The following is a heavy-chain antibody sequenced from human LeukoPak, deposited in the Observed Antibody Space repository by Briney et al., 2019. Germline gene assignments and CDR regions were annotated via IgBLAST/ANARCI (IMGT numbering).Heavy chain of an antibody. Sequence: GGSLRLSCAASGFTFGDFYMSWIRQTPGKGLEWVSYISSRDSAIYYADSVKGRFTISRDNAKNSLYLQMNSLRAEDTAVYYCARSPGSGSYYNGLFDYWGQGTLVTVSS. CDR2: ISSRDSAI. V-gene: IGHV3-11*01. J-gene: IGHJ4*02. CDR3: ARSPGSGSYYNGLFDY. CDR1: GFTFGDFY. D-gene: IGHD3-10*01.